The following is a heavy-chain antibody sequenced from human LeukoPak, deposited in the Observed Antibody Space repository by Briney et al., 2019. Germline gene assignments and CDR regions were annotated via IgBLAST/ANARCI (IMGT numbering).Heavy chain of an antibody. Sequence: GESLKISCKGSGYSFTSYWSGWGRRMPGKCLKWRGIIYPGDSDARYSPSFQGHGTISADKSISTPYLQWSSLTASDTDMYYCARRRDLYSGSYYPFDYWGQGTLVTVSS. CDR1: GYSFTSYW. CDR3: ARRRDLYSGSYYPFDY. D-gene: IGHD1-26*01. V-gene: IGHV5-51*01. J-gene: IGHJ4*02. CDR2: IYPGDSDA.